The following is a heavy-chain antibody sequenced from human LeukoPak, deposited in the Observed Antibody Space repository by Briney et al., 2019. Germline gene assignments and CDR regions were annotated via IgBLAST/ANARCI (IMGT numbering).Heavy chain of an antibody. V-gene: IGHV3-23*01. J-gene: IGHJ4*02. CDR2: ISGSGGST. D-gene: IGHD3-22*01. CDR3: AKGYYYDSSALGPYDY. Sequence: GGSLRLSCAASGFTFSSYAMSWVRQAPGKGLEWVSAISGSGGSTYYADSVKGRFTISRDNSKNTLYLQMNSLRAEDTAVYYCAKGYYYDSSALGPYDYWGQGTLVTVSS. CDR1: GFTFSSYA.